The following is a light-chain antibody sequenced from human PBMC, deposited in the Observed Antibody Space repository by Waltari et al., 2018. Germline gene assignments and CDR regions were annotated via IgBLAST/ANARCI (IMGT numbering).Light chain of an antibody. CDR3: SSYISSDTLEL. J-gene: IGLJ2*01. CDR1: SSAVGGYNY. Sequence: HSALTQPASVSGSPGQSITISCTGTSSAVGGYNYVSWYQQHQGKAPKLMIYDVSNRPSGFSNRFSGSKSGNTASLTISGLQAEDEADYYCSSYISSDTLELFGGGTSLTIL. CDR2: DVS. V-gene: IGLV2-14*03.